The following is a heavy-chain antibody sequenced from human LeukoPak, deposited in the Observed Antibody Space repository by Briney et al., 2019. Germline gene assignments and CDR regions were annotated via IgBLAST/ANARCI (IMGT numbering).Heavy chain of an antibody. D-gene: IGHD1-26*01. Sequence: ASVKVSCKASGYTFTSYGIGWVRQAPGQGLEWMGWISAYNGNTNCAQNFQGRVTMTTDTSTSTAYMELRSLRSDDTAVYYCARPFIPSGSYFYYFDYWGQGTLVTVSS. CDR2: ISAYNGNT. V-gene: IGHV1-18*01. CDR3: ARPFIPSGSYFYYFDY. CDR1: GYTFTSYG. J-gene: IGHJ4*02.